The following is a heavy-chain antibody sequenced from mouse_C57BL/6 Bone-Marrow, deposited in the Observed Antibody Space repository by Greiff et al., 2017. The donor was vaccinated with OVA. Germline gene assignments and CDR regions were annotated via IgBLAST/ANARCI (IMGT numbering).Heavy chain of an antibody. D-gene: IGHD4-1*01. Sequence: QVQLQQSGPELVKPGASVKISCKASGYAFSSSWMNWVKQRPGKGLEWIGRIYPGDGDTNYNGKFKGKATLTADKSSSTAYMQLSSLTSEDSAVYFCARSLGRGAMDYWGQGTSVTVSS. CDR1: GYAFSSSW. CDR3: ARSLGRGAMDY. V-gene: IGHV1-82*01. J-gene: IGHJ4*01. CDR2: IYPGDGDT.